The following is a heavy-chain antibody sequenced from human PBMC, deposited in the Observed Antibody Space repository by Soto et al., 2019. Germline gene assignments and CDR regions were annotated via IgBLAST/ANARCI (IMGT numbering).Heavy chain of an antibody. Sequence: SETLSLTCTVSGGSISSGGYYWSWIRQHPGKGLEWIGYIYYSGSTYYNPSLKSRVTISVDTSKNQFSLKLSSVTAAEPAVYYCARGAIAAAGTPFALGEPHWFDPWGQGTLVTVSS. V-gene: IGHV4-31*03. J-gene: IGHJ5*02. D-gene: IGHD6-13*01. CDR2: IYYSGST. CDR1: GGSISSGGYY. CDR3: ARGAIAAAGTPFALGEPHWFDP.